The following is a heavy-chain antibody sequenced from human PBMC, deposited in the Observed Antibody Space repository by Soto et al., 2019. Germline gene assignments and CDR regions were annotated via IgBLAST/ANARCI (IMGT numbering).Heavy chain of an antibody. J-gene: IGHJ4*02. D-gene: IGHD2-21*02. CDR2: ISSSSNNI. V-gene: IGHV3-48*02. CDR1: GFNISSYS. CDR3: ARDPRREVTTFLNY. Sequence: EVQLVESGGGLVQPGGSLRLSCAASGFNISSYSMNWVRQAPGKGLEWVSHISSSSNNIHYADSVKGRFTISRDNAKNSLYLQMSSLRDEDTAVYYCARDPRREVTTFLNYWGQGTLVTVSP.